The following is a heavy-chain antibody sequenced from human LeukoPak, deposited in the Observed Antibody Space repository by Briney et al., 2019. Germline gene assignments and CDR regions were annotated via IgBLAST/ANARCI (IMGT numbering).Heavy chain of an antibody. CDR1: GFTFSSYG. Sequence: GGSLRLSCAASGFTFSSYGMHWVRQAPGKGLEWVAFIRYDGSNKYYADSVKGRFTIPRDNSKNTLYLQMNSLRAEDTAVYYCAKDLIVVVAAAIRICEECYYYYMDVWGKGTTVTVSS. J-gene: IGHJ6*03. D-gene: IGHD2-2*01. CDR3: AKDLIVVVAAAIRICEECYYYYMDV. CDR2: IRYDGSNK. V-gene: IGHV3-30*02.